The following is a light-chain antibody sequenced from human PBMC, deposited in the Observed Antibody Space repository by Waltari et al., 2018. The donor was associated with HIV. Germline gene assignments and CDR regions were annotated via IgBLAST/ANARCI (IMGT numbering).Light chain of an antibody. Sequence: DIVLTQSPPVLSASVGDRITLTCRASQGIRNYLAWYQRKQGRAPKLLIYGASTLADGVPSRFGGSGSGTEFTLTITRLQPEDFATYYCQQQTSYPLTFGPGTRVDVK. CDR3: QQQTSYPLT. V-gene: IGKV1-9*01. J-gene: IGKJ3*01. CDR2: GAS. CDR1: QGIRNY.